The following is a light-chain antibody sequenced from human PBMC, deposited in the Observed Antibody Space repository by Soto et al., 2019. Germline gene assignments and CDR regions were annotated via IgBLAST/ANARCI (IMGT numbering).Light chain of an antibody. Sequence: DLQMTQSPSTLSGTIGDRATSXXRASQTISSWLAWYQQKPGTAPKLXIYNASTLKRGVPSRFSGSGAGTEFTLTSSSLQPDDFATYYCQHYNSYSEAFGQGTKVDI. J-gene: IGKJ1*01. CDR2: NAS. V-gene: IGKV1-5*03. CDR1: QTISSW. CDR3: QHYNSYSEA.